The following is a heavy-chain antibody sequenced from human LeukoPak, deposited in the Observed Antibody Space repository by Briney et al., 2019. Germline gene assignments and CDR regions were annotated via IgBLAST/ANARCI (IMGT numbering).Heavy chain of an antibody. V-gene: IGHV3-23*01. CDR2: MSGSGGST. J-gene: IGHJ4*02. CDR3: AKNQGQWLVPVDY. CDR1: GFTFSTYA. D-gene: IGHD6-19*01. Sequence: GGSLRLSCAASGFTFSTYAMSWVRQAPGKGLEWVSSMSGSGGSTYYADSVKGRFTISRDNSKNTLYLQMNNLRAEDTALYYCAKNQGQWLVPVDYWGQGTLVTVSS.